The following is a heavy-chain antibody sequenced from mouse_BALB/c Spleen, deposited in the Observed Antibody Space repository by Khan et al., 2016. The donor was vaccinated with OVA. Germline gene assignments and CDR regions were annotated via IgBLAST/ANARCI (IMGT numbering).Heavy chain of an antibody. V-gene: IGHV1S135*01. CDR1: GYSFTTYY. J-gene: IGHJ3*01. Sequence: IQLVQSGPELMKPGASVKISCKASGYSFTTYYIHWVKQSHGKSLEWIGYIDPFNDDTNYNQKFKGKATLTVDKSSSTAYMHLSSLTSEDSAVYYCARHGSSSWFAYWGQGTLVTVSA. CDR3: ARHGSSSWFAY. CDR2: IDPFNDDT. D-gene: IGHD1-1*01.